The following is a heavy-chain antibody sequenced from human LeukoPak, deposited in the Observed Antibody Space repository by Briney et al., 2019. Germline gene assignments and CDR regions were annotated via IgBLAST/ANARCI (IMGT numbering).Heavy chain of an antibody. V-gene: IGHV1-46*01. CDR3: AREGRKSRGVDIVRKKETGYYYIDI. Sequence: ASVKVSCKASGYTFTSYGISWVRQAPGQGLEWMGIINPSGGSTSYAQKFQGRVTMTRDTSTSTVYMELSSLRSEDTAVYYCAREGRKSRGVDIVRKKETGYYYIDIWGKGTTVTVSS. D-gene: IGHD2-15*01. CDR1: GYTFTSYG. J-gene: IGHJ6*03. CDR2: INPSGGST.